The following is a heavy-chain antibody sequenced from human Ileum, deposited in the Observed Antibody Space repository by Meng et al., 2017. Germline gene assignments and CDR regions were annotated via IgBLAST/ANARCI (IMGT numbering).Heavy chain of an antibody. CDR2: TYYRSEWQN. Sequence: QFQPLGPGLVKPSHTLPLTCAIAGDSVSSNRALWHWVRQSPSRGLEWLGQTYYRSEWQNHYGVSVKSRITITADTSRNQFSLNLNSVTPEDTAVYYCTTWYGEYWGQGTLVTVSS. CDR1: GDSVSSNRAL. D-gene: IGHD3-10*01. CDR3: TTWYGEY. V-gene: IGHV6-1*01. J-gene: IGHJ4*02.